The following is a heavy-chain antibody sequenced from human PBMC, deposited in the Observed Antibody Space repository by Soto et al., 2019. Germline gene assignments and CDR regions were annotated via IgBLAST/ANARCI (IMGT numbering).Heavy chain of an antibody. CDR2: IYYSGST. CDR1: GGSISSRSYY. V-gene: IGHV4-39*01. Sequence: SETLSLTCTVSGGSISSRSYYWGWIRQPPGKGLEWIGSIYYSGSTYYNPPLKSRVTISVDTSKNQFPPKLSSVTAADTAVYYCARVGVWFGELYPVDDWGQGTLVTVSS. J-gene: IGHJ4*02. D-gene: IGHD3-10*01. CDR3: ARVGVWFGELYPVDD.